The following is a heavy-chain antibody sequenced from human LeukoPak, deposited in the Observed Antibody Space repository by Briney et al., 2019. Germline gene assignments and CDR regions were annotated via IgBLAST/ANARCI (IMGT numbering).Heavy chain of an antibody. V-gene: IGHV4-38-2*02. Sequence: SETLSLTCTVSGYSISSGDYWWCSRQPPAGGLERFGEINHSSSTNYNPSLKSRLTISVDDSKNQLSLKMNSVTAADTAVYYCGGANYNPPLKRRVTISVDTSQSPCSLKLSALSLAETAVCYCARDGHRGRYCPHGMDVGGQGTTFTVP. D-gene: IGHD6-19*01. CDR1: GYSISSGDY. CDR2: INHSSST. J-gene: IGHJ6*02. CDR3: GGANYNPPLKRRVTISVDTSQSPCSLKLSALSLAETAVCYCARDGHRGRYCPHGMDV.